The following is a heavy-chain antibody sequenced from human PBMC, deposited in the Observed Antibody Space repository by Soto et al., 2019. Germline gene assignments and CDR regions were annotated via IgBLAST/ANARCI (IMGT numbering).Heavy chain of an antibody. CDR3: ARDRGGWEKGGYPHSNGMIV. J-gene: IGHJ6*02. V-gene: IGHV3-53*02. CDR1: GFTVSSNY. D-gene: IGHD5-12*01. Sequence: EEQLVETGGKLVQPGGSLRLSCVVSGFTVSSNYMSWVRQAPGGGLEWVSSIYGGGDTFYADSVKGRFTISKDSSQNTLYRQMSSLKADDSAVYYCARDRGGWEKGGYPHSNGMIVWGQGTTVTVSS. CDR2: IYGGGDT.